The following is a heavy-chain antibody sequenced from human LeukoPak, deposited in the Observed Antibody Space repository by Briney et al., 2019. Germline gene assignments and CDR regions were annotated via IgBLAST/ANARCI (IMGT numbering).Heavy chain of an antibody. V-gene: IGHV4-31*03. Sequence: SETLSPTCSVSGGSISSGGYYWSWIRQHPEKGLEWIGYIYYSGSAYYNPSIKSRVTILVDTSENQFSLRLSSVTAADTAVYYCARTHRVSYYFDYWGQGTLVTVSS. J-gene: IGHJ4*02. CDR3: ARTHRVSYYFDY. CDR1: GGSISSGGYY. D-gene: IGHD3-10*01. CDR2: IYYSGSA.